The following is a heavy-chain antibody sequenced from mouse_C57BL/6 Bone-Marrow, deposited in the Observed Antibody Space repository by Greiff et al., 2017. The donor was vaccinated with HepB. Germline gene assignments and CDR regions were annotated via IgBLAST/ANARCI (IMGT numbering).Heavy chain of an antibody. CDR2: IYPGDGDT. V-gene: IGHV1-80*01. CDR1: GYAFSSYW. CDR3: ARTGTWRDYAMDY. J-gene: IGHJ4*01. D-gene: IGHD4-1*01. Sequence: QVQLQQSGAELVKPGASVKISCKASGYAFSSYWMNWVKQRPGKGLEWIGQIYPGDGDTNYNGKFKGKATLTADKSSSTAYMQLSSLTSEDSAVYFCARTGTWRDYAMDYWGQGTSVTVSS.